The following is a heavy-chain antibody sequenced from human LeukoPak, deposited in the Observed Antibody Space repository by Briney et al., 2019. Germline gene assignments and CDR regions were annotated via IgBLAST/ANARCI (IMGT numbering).Heavy chain of an antibody. CDR3: ARDQLGAVLYFDY. Sequence: GGSLRLSRAASGFTFSNYWMSWVRQAPGKGLEWVANIKQDGSEKYYVDSVKGRFTISRDNAKNTLYLQINSLRVEDTAVYYCARDQLGAVLYFDYWGQGALVTVSS. CDR1: GFTFSNYW. CDR2: IKQDGSEK. D-gene: IGHD1-1*01. J-gene: IGHJ4*02. V-gene: IGHV3-7*03.